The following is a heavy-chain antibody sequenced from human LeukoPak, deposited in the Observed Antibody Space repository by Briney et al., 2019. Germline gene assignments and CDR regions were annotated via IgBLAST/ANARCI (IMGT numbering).Heavy chain of an antibody. J-gene: IGHJ6*02. CDR3: ARRSRDDYGDYENYYYGMDV. V-gene: IGHV4-59*08. CDR2: IYYSGST. D-gene: IGHD4-17*01. CDR1: GGSISSYY. Sequence: PSETLSLTCTVSGGSISSYYWSWIRQPPGKGLEWIGYIYYSGSTNYNPSLKSRVTISVDTSKNQFSLKLSSVTAADTAVYYCARRSRDDYGDYENYYYGMDVWGQGTTVTVSS.